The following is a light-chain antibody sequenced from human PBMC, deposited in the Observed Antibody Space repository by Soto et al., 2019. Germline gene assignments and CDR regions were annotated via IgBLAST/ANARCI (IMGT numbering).Light chain of an antibody. CDR3: CSYAGSYNVV. J-gene: IGLJ2*01. Sequence: QSALTQPRSVSGSPGQSVTISCTGTSSDVGGYNYVSWYQQHPGKAPKLMIFDVSKRPSGVPDRFSGSKSGNTASLTISGLQAEDEADYYCCSYAGSYNVVFGGGTKLNVL. V-gene: IGLV2-11*01. CDR1: SSDVGGYNY. CDR2: DVS.